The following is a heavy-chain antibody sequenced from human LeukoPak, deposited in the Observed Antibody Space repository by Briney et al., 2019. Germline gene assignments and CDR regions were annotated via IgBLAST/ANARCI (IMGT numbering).Heavy chain of an antibody. J-gene: IGHJ4*02. CDR2: IYDSGST. Sequence: SETLSLTCTVSGGSIRSSYYYWGWIRQPPGKGLEWIGSIYDSGSTYYNPSLKSRVTISVDTSKNQFSLKLNSVTAADTAVYYCARDSHDSSGYYYLDYWGQGTLVTVSS. V-gene: IGHV4-39*02. D-gene: IGHD3-22*01. CDR1: GGSIRSSYYY. CDR3: ARDSHDSSGYYYLDY.